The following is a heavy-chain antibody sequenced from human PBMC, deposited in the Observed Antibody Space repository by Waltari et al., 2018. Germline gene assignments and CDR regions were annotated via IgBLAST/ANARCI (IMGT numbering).Heavy chain of an antibody. CDR3: ARVYYDYIWGSYRPGYYFDY. CDR1: GYSISSGYY. D-gene: IGHD3-16*02. V-gene: IGHV4-38-2*02. J-gene: IGHJ4*02. Sequence: QVQLQESGPGLVKPSETLSLTCTVSGYSISSGYYWGWIRQPPGKGLEWIGCIYHSGSTYYNPSLKSRVTISGDTSKNQFSLKLSSVTAADTAVYYCARVYYDYIWGSYRPGYYFDYWGQGTLVTVSS. CDR2: IYHSGST.